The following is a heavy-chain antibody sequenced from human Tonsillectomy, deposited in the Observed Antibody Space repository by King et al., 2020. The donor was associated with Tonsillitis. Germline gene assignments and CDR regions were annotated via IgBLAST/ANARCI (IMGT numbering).Heavy chain of an antibody. CDR2: ISSSTSTI. CDR1: GFTFSIYS. V-gene: IGHV3-48*02. CDR3: ARDGSGSHLCFDI. D-gene: IGHD3-3*01. Sequence: VQLVESGGGLVQPGGSLRISCAASGFTFSIYSMNWVRQAPGKGLEWVSYISSSTSTIYYADSVKGRFSISRDNAENSLYLQMNSLRDEDTAVYYCARDGSGSHLCFDIWGQGTMVTVSS. J-gene: IGHJ3*02.